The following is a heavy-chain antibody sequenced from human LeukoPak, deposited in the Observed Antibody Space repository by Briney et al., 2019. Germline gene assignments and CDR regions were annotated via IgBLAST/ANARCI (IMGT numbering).Heavy chain of an antibody. Sequence: SVKVSCKASGVTFSSSAVQWVRQARGQRLEWIGWFVVATGNTKYAQRFQERVTITRDMSTSTAYMELSSLRSEATAVYYCAADFGTTGRFDYWGQGTLVTVSS. CDR1: GVTFSSSA. J-gene: IGHJ4*02. CDR3: AADFGTTGRFDY. D-gene: IGHD1-1*01. CDR2: FVVATGNT. V-gene: IGHV1-58*01.